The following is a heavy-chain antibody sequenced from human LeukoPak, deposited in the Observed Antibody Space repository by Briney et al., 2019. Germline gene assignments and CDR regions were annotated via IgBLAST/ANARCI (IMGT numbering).Heavy chain of an antibody. CDR1: GGSISSGGYY. V-gene: IGHV4-31*03. J-gene: IGHJ3*02. Sequence: PSQTLSLTCTVSGGSISSGGYYWSWIRQHPVKGLEWIAYIYYSGSTYYNPSLKSRVTISVDTSKNQFSLKLSSVTAADTAVYYCARVGLDFWSGYRTPNAFDIWGQGTMVTVSS. D-gene: IGHD3-3*01. CDR3: ARVGLDFWSGYRTPNAFDI. CDR2: IYYSGST.